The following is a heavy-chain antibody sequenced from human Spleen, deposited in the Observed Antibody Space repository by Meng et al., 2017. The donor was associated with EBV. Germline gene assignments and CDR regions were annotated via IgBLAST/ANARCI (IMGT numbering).Heavy chain of an antibody. CDR3: AKGGAAMAFDY. CDR2: ISYDGSNK. D-gene: IGHD5-18*01. Sequence: QVELGGSGGGVGQPGRSLGLSCAGSGFTFSSYGMHWVRQTPGKGLEWVAVISYDGSNKYYADSVKGRFTISRDNSKNTLYLQMNSLRAEDTAVYYCAKGGAAMAFDYWGQGTLVTVSS. V-gene: IGHV3-30*18. CDR1: GFTFSSYG. J-gene: IGHJ4*02.